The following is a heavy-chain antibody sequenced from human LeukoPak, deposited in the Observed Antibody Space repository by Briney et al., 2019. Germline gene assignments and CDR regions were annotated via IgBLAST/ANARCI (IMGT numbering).Heavy chain of an antibody. D-gene: IGHD3-22*01. CDR1: GFTFSSYS. CDR3: AKVYDSSGYPLYYFDY. J-gene: IGHJ4*02. Sequence: PGGSLRLSCAASGFTFSSYSMNWVRQAPGKGLEWVGFIASKTYGGTAEYAASVKGRFTISRDDSKSIAYLQMNSLKTEDTAVYYCAKVYDSSGYPLYYFDYWGQGTLVTVSS. V-gene: IGHV3-49*04. CDR2: IASKTYGGTA.